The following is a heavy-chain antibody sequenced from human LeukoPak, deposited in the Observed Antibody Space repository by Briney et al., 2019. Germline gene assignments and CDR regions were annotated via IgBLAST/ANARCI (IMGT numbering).Heavy chain of an antibody. CDR2: LRYDGSNK. Sequence: GGPLRLSCAASGFTFRRQGVHWVRQAPGKGLEGVVFLRYDGSNKYYADSVKGRFTISRDNAKNSLYLQMNSLRAEDTAVYYCARDSGYSYGEPLDYWGQGTLVTVSS. J-gene: IGHJ4*02. D-gene: IGHD5-18*01. V-gene: IGHV3-30*02. CDR3: ARDSGYSYGEPLDY. CDR1: GFTFRRQG.